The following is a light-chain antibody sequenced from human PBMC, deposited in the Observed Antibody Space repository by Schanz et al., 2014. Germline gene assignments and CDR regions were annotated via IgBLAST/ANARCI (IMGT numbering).Light chain of an antibody. CDR2: EVS. Sequence: QSALTQPASVSGSPGQSITISCTGTSSDVGGYNHVSWYQQHPGKAPKLVISEVSKRPSGVPDRFSGSRSGNTASLTVSGLQAEDEADYYCSSYAGSNNLVFGGGTKVTVL. CDR3: SSYAGSNNLV. J-gene: IGLJ2*01. V-gene: IGLV2-8*01. CDR1: SSDVGGYNH.